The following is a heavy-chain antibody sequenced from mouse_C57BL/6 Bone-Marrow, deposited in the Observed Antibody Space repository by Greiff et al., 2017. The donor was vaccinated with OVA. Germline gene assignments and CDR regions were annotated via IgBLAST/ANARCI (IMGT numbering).Heavy chain of an antibody. CDR2: IDPSDSYT. J-gene: IGHJ4*01. CDR1: GYTFTSYW. V-gene: IGHV1-59*01. Sequence: QVQLQQPGAELVRPGTSVKLSCKASGYTFTSYWMHWVKQRPGQGLEWIGVIDPSDSYTNYNQKFKGKATLTVDTSSSTAYMQLSSLTSEDSAVYYCARRELIRSAMDYWGQGTSVTVSA. CDR3: ARRELIRSAMDY. D-gene: IGHD2-12*01.